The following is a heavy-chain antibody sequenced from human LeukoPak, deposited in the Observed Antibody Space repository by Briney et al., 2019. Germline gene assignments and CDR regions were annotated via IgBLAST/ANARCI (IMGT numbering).Heavy chain of an antibody. J-gene: IGHJ4*02. CDR2: IYLGGST. CDR3: ARGEILSSDFDY. CDR1: GGSITSGDYY. V-gene: IGHV4-61*02. D-gene: IGHD6-19*01. Sequence: PSQTLSLTCTVSGGSITSGDYYWSWLRQPAGKGLEWIGRIYLGGSTSYNPSLKSRVTISADTSKNQFSLKLSSVTAADTAVYYCARGEILSSDFDYWGQGTLVTVSS.